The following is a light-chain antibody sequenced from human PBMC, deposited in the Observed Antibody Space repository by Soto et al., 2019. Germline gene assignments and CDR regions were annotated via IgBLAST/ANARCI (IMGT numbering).Light chain of an antibody. CDR2: KVS. Sequence: DVVMTQSPLSLPVTLGQPASISCRSSQGLVHSDGNTYLNWFQQRPGQSPRRLIDKVSNRTPGVPDRCSGSGSGTDFTLKISRVEAEGVGVYYCRQGTHWPLTFGQGTKVEIK. CDR1: QGLVHSDGNTY. CDR3: RQGTHWPLT. V-gene: IGKV2-30*02. J-gene: IGKJ1*01.